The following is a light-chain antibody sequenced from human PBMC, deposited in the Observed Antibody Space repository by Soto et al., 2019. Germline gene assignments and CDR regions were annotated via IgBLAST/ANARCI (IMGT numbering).Light chain of an antibody. Sequence: DIVMTQSPDSLAVSLGERATINCKSSQSVLYSSNNKNYIAWYQQRPGQPPKLLIYWAYTRESGVPDRFSGSVSGTDFSLTITSLEAEDVAVYYCQQDESTPPTFGQGTKLEIK. J-gene: IGKJ2*01. CDR2: WAY. CDR1: QSVLYSSNNKNY. V-gene: IGKV4-1*01. CDR3: QQDESTPPT.